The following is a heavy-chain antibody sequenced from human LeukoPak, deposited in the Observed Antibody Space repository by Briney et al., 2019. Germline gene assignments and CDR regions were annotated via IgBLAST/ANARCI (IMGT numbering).Heavy chain of an antibody. CDR2: IYGGGNI. Sequence: GGSLRLSCAASGFTVSSNYMNWVRQAPGKGLEWVSVIYGGGNIYYADSVKGRFTISRDNSKNTLYLQMNSLRAEDTAVYYCANPSAGSNWFSDYWGQGTLVTVSS. J-gene: IGHJ4*02. CDR3: ANPSAGSNWFSDY. V-gene: IGHV3-53*01. CDR1: GFTVSSNY. D-gene: IGHD6-13*01.